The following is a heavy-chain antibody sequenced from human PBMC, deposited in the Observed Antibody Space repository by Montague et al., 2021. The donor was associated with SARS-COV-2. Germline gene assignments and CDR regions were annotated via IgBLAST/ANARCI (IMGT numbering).Heavy chain of an antibody. CDR2: TYYRSNWSH. CDR1: GDSVSTKLSA. J-gene: IGHJ4*02. CDR3: VRDHDQVFDY. V-gene: IGHV6-1*01. Sequence: CAISGDSVSTKLSAWNWNRQSPSRGLEWLGRTYYRSNWSHDYAPSVKSRIIVNPDTSKNQSSLQLNSVTPEDTAVYYCVRDHDQVFDYWGEGTLVTVSS. D-gene: IGHD1-1*01.